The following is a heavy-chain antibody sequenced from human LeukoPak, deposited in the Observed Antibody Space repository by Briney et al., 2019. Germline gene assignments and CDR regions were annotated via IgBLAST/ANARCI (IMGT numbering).Heavy chain of an antibody. V-gene: IGHV4-59*11. Sequence: SETLSLTCAVSDDSFSSHYWTWIRQPPGKGLEWIGYISYIGTTNYNPSLKSRVTLSIDTSKNQFSLKLSSVTAADTVVYYCARDLVTVTKGFDIWGQGTMVSVSS. CDR1: DDSFSSHY. J-gene: IGHJ3*02. D-gene: IGHD4-17*01. CDR3: ARDLVTVTKGFDI. CDR2: ISYIGTT.